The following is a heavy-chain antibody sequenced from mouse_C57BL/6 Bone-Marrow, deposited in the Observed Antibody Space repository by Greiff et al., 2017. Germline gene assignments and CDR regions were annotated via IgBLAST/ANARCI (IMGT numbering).Heavy chain of an antibody. CDR3: ARHRGYLYYYAMDY. CDR2: ISNGGGST. V-gene: IGHV5-12*01. J-gene: IGHJ4*01. Sequence: EVKLQESGGGLVQPGGSLKLSCAASGFTFSDYYMYWVRQTPEKRLEWVAYISNGGGSTYYPDTVKGRFTISRDHAKNTLYLQMSRLKSEDTAMYYCARHRGYLYYYAMDYWGQGTSVTVSS. CDR1: GFTFSDYY. D-gene: IGHD2-2*01.